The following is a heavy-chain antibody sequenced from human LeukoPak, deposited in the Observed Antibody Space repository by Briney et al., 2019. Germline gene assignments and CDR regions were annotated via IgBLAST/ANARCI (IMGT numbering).Heavy chain of an antibody. Sequence: GGSLRLSCAASGFTFSNYAMNWVRQAPGKGLEWVSALGDNDGRTFYADSVKGRFTISRDNSKNTLYLQMNSLKAEDTAIYYCAKNGKDNYDMFFDYWGQGTLVTVSS. CDR2: LGDNDGRT. V-gene: IGHV3-23*01. J-gene: IGHJ4*02. D-gene: IGHD3-9*01. CDR1: GFTFSNYA. CDR3: AKNGKDNYDMFFDY.